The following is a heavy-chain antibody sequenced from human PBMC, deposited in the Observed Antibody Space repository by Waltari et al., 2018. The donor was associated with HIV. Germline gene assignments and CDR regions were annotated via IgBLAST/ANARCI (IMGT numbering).Heavy chain of an antibody. D-gene: IGHD3-9*01. V-gene: IGHV4-61*02. CDR3: ARGQLVLRYFDWPHYYYGMDV. J-gene: IGHJ6*02. Sequence: QVQLQESGPGLVKPSQTLSLTCTVSGGPISRGSYYWSCIRPPAGTGLEWSGRIYTSGSTNYNPSLKSRVTISVDTSKNQFSRKLSSVTAADTAVYYCARGQLVLRYFDWPHYYYGMDVWGQGTTVTVSS. CDR2: IYTSGST. CDR1: GGPISRGSYY.